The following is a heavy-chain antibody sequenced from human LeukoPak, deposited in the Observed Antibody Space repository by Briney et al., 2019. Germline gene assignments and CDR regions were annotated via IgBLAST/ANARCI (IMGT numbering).Heavy chain of an antibody. CDR2: ISDIGTTQ. J-gene: IGHJ3*02. CDR1: GFTFSSYE. Sequence: GGSLTLSCAASGFTFSSYELNWVRQAPGKGLVWVSYISDIGTTQHYADSVKGRFTISRDNAKNSLYLQMNSLTAEDTAVYYCARDRSKVTAYDDALDIWGQGTMVIVSS. V-gene: IGHV3-48*03. D-gene: IGHD2-21*02. CDR3: ARDRSKVTAYDDALDI.